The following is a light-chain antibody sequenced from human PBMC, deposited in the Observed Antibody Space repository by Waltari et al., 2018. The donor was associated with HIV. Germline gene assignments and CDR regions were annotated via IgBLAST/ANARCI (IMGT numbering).Light chain of an antibody. CDR1: SSDVGSYNR. Sequence: QSALTQPPSVSGSPGQSVTISCTGTSSDVGSYNRVSWYQPPPGTAPKLMIYEVSNRPSGVPDRFSGSKSGNTASLTISGLQAEDEADYYCSSYTSSSVVFGGGTKLTVL. CDR2: EVS. CDR3: SSYTSSSVV. J-gene: IGLJ2*01. V-gene: IGLV2-18*02.